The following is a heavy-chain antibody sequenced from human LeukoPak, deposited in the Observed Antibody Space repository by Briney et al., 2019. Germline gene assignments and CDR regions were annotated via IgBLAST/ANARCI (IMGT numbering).Heavy chain of an antibody. Sequence: GASVKVSCKASGNIFSSHYVHWVRQAPGQRLEWMGIINLRGGSTRYAQKFQGRLTMTRDRSTSTIQMELSSLRSEDTALYYCATEPSSLKHFDIWGQGTMVTVSS. CDR3: ATEPSSLKHFDI. CDR2: INLRGGST. J-gene: IGHJ3*02. D-gene: IGHD6-6*01. V-gene: IGHV1-46*01. CDR1: GNIFSSHY.